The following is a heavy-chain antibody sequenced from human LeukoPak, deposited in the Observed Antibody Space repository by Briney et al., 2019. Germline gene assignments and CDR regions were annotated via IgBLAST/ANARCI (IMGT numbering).Heavy chain of an antibody. CDR3: ARVSSYYGSGSYYAGWFDP. CDR2: IYYSGST. CDR1: GGSISSSSYY. D-gene: IGHD3-10*01. V-gene: IGHV4-39*07. J-gene: IGHJ5*02. Sequence: SETLSLTCTVSGGSISSSSYYWGWIRQPPGKGLEWIGSIYYSGSTYYNPSLKSRVTISVDTSKNQFSLKLSSVTAADTAVYYCARVSSYYGSGSYYAGWFDPWGQGTLVTVSS.